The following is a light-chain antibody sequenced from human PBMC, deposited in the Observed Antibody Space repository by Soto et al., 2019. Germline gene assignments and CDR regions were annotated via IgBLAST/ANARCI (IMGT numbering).Light chain of an antibody. V-gene: IGKV3-20*01. J-gene: IGKJ5*01. CDR2: GAS. CDR3: QQYGSSPIT. CDR1: QTVSSNF. Sequence: IVLTQSPGPLSLSPVERATLSCRASQTVSSNFLAWYQEKPGQAPRLLIFGASSRATGIPDRFTGSGSGTDFTLTISRLEPEDFAVYYCQQYGSSPITFGQGTRLEIK.